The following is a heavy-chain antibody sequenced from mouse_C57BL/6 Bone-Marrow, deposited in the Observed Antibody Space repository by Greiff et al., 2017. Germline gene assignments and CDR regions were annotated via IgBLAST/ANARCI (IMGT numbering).Heavy chain of an antibody. D-gene: IGHD2-3*01. CDR3: ARGGYYCLVDY. V-gene: IGHV3-6*01. CDR2: ISYDGSN. CDR1: GYSITSGYY. J-gene: IGHJ2*01. Sequence: EVQLQESGPGLVEPSQSLSLTCSVTGYSITSGYYWNWIRQFPGNKLEWMGYISYDGSNNYNPSLKNRISITRDTAKNQFFLQLNSVTTEDTATYYCARGGYYCLVDYWGQGTTLTVSS.